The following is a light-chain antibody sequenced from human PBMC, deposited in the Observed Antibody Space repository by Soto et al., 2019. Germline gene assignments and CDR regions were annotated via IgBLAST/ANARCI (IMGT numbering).Light chain of an antibody. J-gene: IGKJ3*01. V-gene: IGKV1-5*03. CDR2: KAS. CDR3: QQYDNRPFT. CDR1: QSISTY. Sequence: DIQMTQSPSTLSASVGDRVAITCRASQSISTYLAWYQQKPGKAPKLLIYKASSLESGVPSRFSGSGSGAEFTLTISSLQPDDFATYYCQQYDNRPFTFGPGTKVDVK.